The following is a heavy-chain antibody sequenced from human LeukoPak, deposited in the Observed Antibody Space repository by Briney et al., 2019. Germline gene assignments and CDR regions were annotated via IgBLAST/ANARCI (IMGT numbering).Heavy chain of an antibody. CDR2: IIQISPTA. D-gene: IGHD5-18*01. CDR1: GGALSGHA. J-gene: IGHJ5*01. Sequence: SVKVSCQASGGALSGHAISWVRQAPGQGLAWMGGIIQISPTANYAHKSQGRLTITMDEFTTTAIMELTRLTSEDTAVYYCARGRVSDSTLVSWFDSWGQGTLVTVSS. V-gene: IGHV1-69*05. CDR3: ARGRVSDSTLVSWFDS.